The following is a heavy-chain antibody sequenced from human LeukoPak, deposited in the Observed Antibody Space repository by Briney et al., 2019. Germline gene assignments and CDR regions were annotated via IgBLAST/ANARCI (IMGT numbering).Heavy chain of an antibody. V-gene: IGHV1-46*01. CDR3: ARDRVTTTVTTGSFDY. CDR1: GYTFTSYY. Sequence: GASVKVSCKASGYTFTSYYMHWVRQAPGQGLEWMGIINPSGGSTSYAQKFQGRVTMTRDMSTSTVYMELSSLRPEDTAVYYCARDRVTTTVTTGSFDYWGQGTLVTVSS. D-gene: IGHD4-11*01. J-gene: IGHJ4*02. CDR2: INPSGGST.